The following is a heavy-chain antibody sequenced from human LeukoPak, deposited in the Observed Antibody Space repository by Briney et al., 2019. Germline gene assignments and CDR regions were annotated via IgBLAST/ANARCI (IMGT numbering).Heavy chain of an antibody. CDR2: INPNSGGT. Sequence: GASVKVSCKASGYTFTGYYMHWVRQAPGQGLEWMGRINPNSGGTNYAQKFQGRVTMTRDTSISTAYMELSRPRSDDTAVYYCARAGEHSGYDFHYWGQGTLVTVSS. J-gene: IGHJ4*02. CDR1: GYTFTGYY. CDR3: ARAGEHSGYDFHY. V-gene: IGHV1-2*06. D-gene: IGHD5-12*01.